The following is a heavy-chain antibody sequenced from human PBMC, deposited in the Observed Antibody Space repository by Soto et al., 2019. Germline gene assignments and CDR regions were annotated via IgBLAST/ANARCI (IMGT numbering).Heavy chain of an antibody. D-gene: IGHD2-15*01. V-gene: IGHV4-30-2*01. CDR1: GGSISSGGYS. CDR3: ARGQVVAAQH. J-gene: IGHJ4*02. Sequence: QLQLQESGSGLVKPSQTLSLTCAVSGGSISSGGYSWSWIRQPPGKGLEWIGYISHSGSTNYNPSLESRGTTSVDGSKNQFSLKLSSVTAADTAVYYCARGQVVAAQHWGQGTLVTVSS. CDR2: ISHSGST.